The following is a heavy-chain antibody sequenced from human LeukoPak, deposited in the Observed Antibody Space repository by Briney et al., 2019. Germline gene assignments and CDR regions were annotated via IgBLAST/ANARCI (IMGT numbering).Heavy chain of an antibody. D-gene: IGHD3-22*01. Sequence: GGSLRLSCAASGFTFSSYGMSWVRQAPGKGLEWVSAISGSGGSTYYADSVKGRFTISRDNSKNTLYLQMNSLRAEDTAVYYCARSPGRITMIVVVMEDAFDIWGQGTMVTVSS. CDR1: GFTFSSYG. J-gene: IGHJ3*02. V-gene: IGHV3-23*01. CDR3: ARSPGRITMIVVVMEDAFDI. CDR2: ISGSGGST.